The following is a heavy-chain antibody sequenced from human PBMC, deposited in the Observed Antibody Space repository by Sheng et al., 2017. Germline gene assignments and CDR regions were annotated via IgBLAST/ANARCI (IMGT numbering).Heavy chain of an antibody. CDR1: GGSISSGGYS. V-gene: IGHV4-30-2*01. CDR2: IYHSGST. Sequence: QLQLQESGSGLVKPSQTLSLTCAVSGGSISSGGYSWSWIRQPPGKGLEWIGYIYHSGSTYYNPSLKSRVTISVDRSKNQFSLKLSSVTAADTAVYYCARQIVVVPAAIHGWFDPWGQGTLVHRLL. D-gene: IGHD2-2*02. J-gene: IGHJ5*02. CDR3: ARQIVVVPAAIHGWFDP.